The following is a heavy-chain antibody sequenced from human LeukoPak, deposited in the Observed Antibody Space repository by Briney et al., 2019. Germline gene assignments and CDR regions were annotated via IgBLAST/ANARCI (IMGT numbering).Heavy chain of an antibody. CDR1: GFTFSSYS. V-gene: IGHV3-48*04. CDR3: AKNYYGSGSYYPSKCYLDY. Sequence: GGSLRLSCAASGFTFSSYSMNWVRQAPGKGLEWVSYISSSSSTIYYADSVKGRFTISRDNAKNSLYLQMSSLRAEDTAVYYCAKNYYGSGSYYPSKCYLDYWGQATLVTVSS. J-gene: IGHJ4*02. D-gene: IGHD3-10*01. CDR2: ISSSSSTI.